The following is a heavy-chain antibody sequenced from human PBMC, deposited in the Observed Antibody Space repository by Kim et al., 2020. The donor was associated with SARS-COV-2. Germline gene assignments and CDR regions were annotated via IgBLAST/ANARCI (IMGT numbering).Heavy chain of an antibody. J-gene: IGHJ4*02. CDR1: GGSISSGGYY. V-gene: IGHV4-31*03. D-gene: IGHD1-26*01. Sequence: SETLSLTCTVSGGSISSGGYYWSWIRQHPGKGLEWIGYIYYSGSTYYNPSLKSRVTISVDTSKNQFSLKLSSVTAADTAVYYCAREGVGGSYVDYFDYWGQGTLVTVSS. CDR2: IYYSGST. CDR3: AREGVGGSYVDYFDY.